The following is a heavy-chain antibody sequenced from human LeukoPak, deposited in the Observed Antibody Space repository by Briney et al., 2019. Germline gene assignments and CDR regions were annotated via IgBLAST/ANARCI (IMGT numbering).Heavy chain of an antibody. CDR1: GYTFTGYY. CDR3: AREVRRLRYFDWPHVDY. J-gene: IGHJ4*02. Sequence: ASVKVSCKASGYTFTGYYMHWVRQAAGQGLEWMGWINPNSGGTNYAQKFQGRVTMTRDTSISTAYMELSRLRSDDTAVYYCAREVRRLRYFDWPHVDYWGQGTLVTVSS. CDR2: INPNSGGT. V-gene: IGHV1-2*02. D-gene: IGHD3-9*01.